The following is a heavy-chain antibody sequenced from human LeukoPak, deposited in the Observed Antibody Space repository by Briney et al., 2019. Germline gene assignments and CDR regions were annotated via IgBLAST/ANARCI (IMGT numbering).Heavy chain of an antibody. J-gene: IGHJ4*02. CDR1: GGSFSGYY. CDR3: ARDEGSAYPFDY. CDR2: IYYSGST. V-gene: IGHV4-34*11. Sequence: SETLSLTCAVYGGSFSGYYWSWIRQPPGKGLEWIGYIYYSGSTNYNPSLKSRVTISVDTSKNQFSLNLNSVTAADTAVYFCARDEGSAYPFDYWGQGTLVTVSS. D-gene: IGHD3-22*01.